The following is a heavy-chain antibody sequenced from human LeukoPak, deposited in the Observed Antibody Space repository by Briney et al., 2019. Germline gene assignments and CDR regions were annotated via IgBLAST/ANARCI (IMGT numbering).Heavy chain of an antibody. D-gene: IGHD3-22*01. CDR3: AKGSYYDSSGSFYFDY. V-gene: IGHV3-23*01. Sequence: GGSLRLSCAASGFTFSSYAMSWVRQAPGKGLEWVSGISGSGDNTYYADSVKGRFTISRDKSKNTLYVQVNSLGTEDTAAYYCAKGSYYDSSGSFYFDYWGQGTLVTVSS. CDR1: GFTFSSYA. CDR2: ISGSGDNT. J-gene: IGHJ4*02.